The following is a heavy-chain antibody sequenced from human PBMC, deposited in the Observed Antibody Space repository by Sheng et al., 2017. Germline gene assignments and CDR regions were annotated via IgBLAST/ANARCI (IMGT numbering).Heavy chain of an antibody. CDR3: ARLNWLELKRAFDI. CDR2: IYYSGSA. J-gene: IGHJ3*02. V-gene: IGHV4-39*07. CDR1: GGSISSSSYY. D-gene: IGHD1-7*01. Sequence: QLQLQESGPGLVKPSETLSLTCTVSGGSISSSSYYWGWIRQPPGKGLEWIGSIYYSGSAYFNPSLKSRVTISVDTSKNQFSLKPSSVTAADTAVYYCARLNWLELKRAFDIWGQGTMVTVSS.